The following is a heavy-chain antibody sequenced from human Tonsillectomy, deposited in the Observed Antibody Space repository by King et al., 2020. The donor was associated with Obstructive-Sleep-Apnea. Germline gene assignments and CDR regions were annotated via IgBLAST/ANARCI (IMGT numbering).Heavy chain of an antibody. D-gene: IGHD6-6*01. Sequence: VQLVESGGGLVQPGGSLRLSCAASGFTFSNYWMNWVRQAPGKGLEWMANIKQDGSVKYYVDSVKGRFTISRDNAKNSLFLQMNSLRAEDTAVYYCARYTTSSCRGFDYWGQGTLVTVSS. CDR2: IKQDGSVK. J-gene: IGHJ4*02. CDR1: GFTFSNYW. V-gene: IGHV3-7*03. CDR3: ARYTTSSCRGFDY.